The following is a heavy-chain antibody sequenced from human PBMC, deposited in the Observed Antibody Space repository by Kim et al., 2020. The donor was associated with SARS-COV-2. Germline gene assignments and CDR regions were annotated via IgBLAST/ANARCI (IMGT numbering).Heavy chain of an antibody. J-gene: IGHJ4*02. CDR2: MNPNSGGT. CDR1: GYTFSGYY. Sequence: ASVKVSCKASGYTFSGYYMHWVRQAPGQGLEWMGWMNPNSGGTKYAQKFQGRDTMTRDTSINTAYMELSGLTSHDAALYYCVLALIHYDRSGAFDSWGQGTLVTVSS. V-gene: IGHV1-2*02. CDR3: VLALIHYDRSGAFDS. D-gene: IGHD3-16*01.